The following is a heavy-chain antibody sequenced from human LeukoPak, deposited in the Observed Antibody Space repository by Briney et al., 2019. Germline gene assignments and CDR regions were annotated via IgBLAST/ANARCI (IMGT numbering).Heavy chain of an antibody. D-gene: IGHD6-6*01. V-gene: IGHV4-59*01. CDR3: ARLSSLANIAARGRTWFDP. Sequence: SETLSLTCTVSGGSINNSYWTWIRQPPGKGLEWIGHIYYSGSTNYSPSLKSRVTISVDTSKNQFSLKLSSVTAADTAVYYCARLSSLANIAARGRTWFDPWGQGSLVTVSS. CDR1: GGSINNSY. CDR2: IYYSGST. J-gene: IGHJ5*02.